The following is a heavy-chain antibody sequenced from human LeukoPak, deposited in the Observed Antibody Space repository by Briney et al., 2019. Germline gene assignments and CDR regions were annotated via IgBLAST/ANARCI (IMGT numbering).Heavy chain of an antibody. J-gene: IGHJ5*02. CDR1: GFAFSNYW. CDR3: ARGPVGLSALNA. Sequence: GGSLRLSCAASGFAFSNYWMHWVRQAPGKGLVWFSRINSDGSETVYPDSVRGRFTISRDNAKNTLSLQMNSLRVEDTAVYYCARGPVGLSALNAWGQGVLVTVSP. V-gene: IGHV3-74*01. CDR2: INSDGSET. D-gene: IGHD2-15*01.